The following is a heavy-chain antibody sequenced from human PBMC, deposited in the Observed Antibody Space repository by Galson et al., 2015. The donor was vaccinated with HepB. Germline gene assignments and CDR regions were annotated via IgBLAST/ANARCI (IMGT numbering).Heavy chain of an antibody. CDR2: INAGNANT. D-gene: IGHD2-2*01. Sequence: SCKASGYTFISYSIHWVRQAPGQRLEWMGWINAGNANTKYSQKFQGRVTITRDTSASTAYMELSSLRSEDTAVYYCARRTAVDLYYYGMEVWGQGTTVTVSS. V-gene: IGHV1-3*01. CDR3: ARRTAVDLYYYGMEV. J-gene: IGHJ6*02. CDR1: GYTFISYS.